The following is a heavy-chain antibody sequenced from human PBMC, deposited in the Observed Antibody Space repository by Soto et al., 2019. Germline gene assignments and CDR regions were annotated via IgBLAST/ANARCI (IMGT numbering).Heavy chain of an antibody. V-gene: IGHV1-8*01. CDR1: GDPFTTYD. Sequence: GXSVKVACKASGDPFTTYDINWVRQATGHGLEWMGWINPNSGNIGYAQRFQGRVTMTRDTAIRTAYMEVSSLRSDDTAVYYCARGRDSGSYYLLDYWGQGTLVTVSS. CDR3: ARGRDSGSYYLLDY. D-gene: IGHD3-10*01. J-gene: IGHJ4*02. CDR2: INPNSGNI.